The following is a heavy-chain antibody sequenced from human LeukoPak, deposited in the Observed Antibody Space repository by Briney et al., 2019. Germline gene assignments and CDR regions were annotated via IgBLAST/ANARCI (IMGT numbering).Heavy chain of an antibody. CDR2: ISAYNGNT. Sequence: ASVKVSCKASGYTLTSYSFTWVRQAPGQGLEWMGRISAYNGNTNYAQKLQGRVTMTTDTSTSTAYMELRSLRSDDTAVYYCARRWKGYSSGWPFDYWGQGTLVTVSS. CDR3: ARRWKGYSSGWPFDY. CDR1: GYTLTSYS. J-gene: IGHJ4*02. V-gene: IGHV1-18*01. D-gene: IGHD6-19*01.